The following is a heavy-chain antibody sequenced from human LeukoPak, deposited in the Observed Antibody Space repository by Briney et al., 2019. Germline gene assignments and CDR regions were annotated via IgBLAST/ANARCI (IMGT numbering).Heavy chain of an antibody. CDR2: INNDGSGT. D-gene: IGHD2-15*01. CDR1: GLTFSNFK. V-gene: IGHV3-74*01. J-gene: IGHJ5*02. Sequence: GGSLRLSCAVSGLTFSNFKMNWVRQAPGKGPVWVSRINNDGSGTTYADSVKGRFTISRDDAKNTLYLQMNSLRAEDTAVYYCVRGGESTWSWGQGTLVTVSS. CDR3: VRGGESTWS.